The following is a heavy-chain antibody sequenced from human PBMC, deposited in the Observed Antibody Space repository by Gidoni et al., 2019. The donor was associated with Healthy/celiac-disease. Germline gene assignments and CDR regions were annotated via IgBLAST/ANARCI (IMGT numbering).Heavy chain of an antibody. V-gene: IGHV4-39*07. J-gene: IGHJ3*02. D-gene: IGHD1-26*01. CDR2: IYYSGST. Sequence: QLQLQESGPGLVKPSETLSLTCTVSGGSISRSSYYWGWIRQPPGKGLEWIGNIYYSGSTYYNPSLKSRVTISVDTSKNQFSLKLSSVTAADTAVYYCARDPGGAAFDIWGQGTMVTVSS. CDR3: ARDPGGAAFDI. CDR1: GGSISRSSYY.